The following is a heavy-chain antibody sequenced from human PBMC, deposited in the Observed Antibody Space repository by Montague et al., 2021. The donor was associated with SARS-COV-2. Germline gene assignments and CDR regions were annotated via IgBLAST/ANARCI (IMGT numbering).Heavy chain of an antibody. CDR3: ASGKYYDFWSGYYSHDYVSGMDG. V-gene: IGHV4-4*07. J-gene: IGHJ6*02. CDR1: GGSISSYY. D-gene: IGHD3-3*01. CDR2: IHTSGST. Sequence: SETLSLTCTVSGGSISSYYWSWIRQSAGKGLEWIGRIHTSGSTDXXPSLNSRVTMSVDTSKNQFSLKLSSVTAAATAVYYCASGKYYDFWSGYYSHDYVSGMDGWGQGTTVTVSS.